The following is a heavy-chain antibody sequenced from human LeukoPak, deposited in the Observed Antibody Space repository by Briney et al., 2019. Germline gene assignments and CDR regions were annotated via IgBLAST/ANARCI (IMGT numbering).Heavy chain of an antibody. J-gene: IGHJ4*02. CDR2: ISGSGGST. V-gene: IGHV3-23*01. Sequence: GGSLRLSCASSGFIFSRYAMSWVRQARGKGLEAGSAISGSGGSTYYADSVKGRFPISRDNSKNTLYLQMNSLRAEDTAVYYCAKGQSLSVQQLVYYWGQGTLVAVSS. CDR1: GFIFSRYA. D-gene: IGHD6-13*01. CDR3: AKGQSLSVQQLVYY.